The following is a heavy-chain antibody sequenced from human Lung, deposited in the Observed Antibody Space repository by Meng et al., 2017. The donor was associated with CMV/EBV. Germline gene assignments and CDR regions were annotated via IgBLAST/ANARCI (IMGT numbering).Heavy chain of an antibody. CDR2: INTGSGST. V-gene: IGHV1-46*01. Sequence: ASVKVSCKASGYTFTNYFMHWVRQGPGQGLEWMGVINTGSGSTNYAQKFQGRVSMTRDTSTSTVYMEVSSLRSEDTAVYFCARDSSGSYHGAFDIWGRGTMVTVSS. J-gene: IGHJ3*02. CDR3: ARDSSGSYHGAFDI. D-gene: IGHD1-26*01. CDR1: GYTFTNYF.